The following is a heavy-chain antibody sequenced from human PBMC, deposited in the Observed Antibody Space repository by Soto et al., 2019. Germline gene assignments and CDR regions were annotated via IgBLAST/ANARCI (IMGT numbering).Heavy chain of an antibody. J-gene: IGHJ6*03. D-gene: IGHD4-17*01. CDR3: ARVSDYGDYLSPIYYYYYYMDV. CDR2: ISAYNGNT. Sequence: ASVKVSCKASGYTFTSYGISWVRQAPGQGLEWMGWISAYNGNTNYAQKLQGRVTMTTDTSTSTAYMELRSLRSDDTAVYYCARVSDYGDYLSPIYYYYYYMDVWGKGTTVTVSS. CDR1: GYTFTSYG. V-gene: IGHV1-18*01.